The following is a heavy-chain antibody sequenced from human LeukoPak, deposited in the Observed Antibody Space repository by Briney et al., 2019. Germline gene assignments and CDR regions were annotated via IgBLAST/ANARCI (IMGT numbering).Heavy chain of an antibody. Sequence: GGSLRLSCAASGFTFSSYAMSWVRQAPGKGLEWVSAISGRGGSTYYADSVKGRFTISRDNSKNTLYLQMNSLRAEDTAVYYCAILESREYSSGWYFFWGQGTLVTVSS. CDR2: ISGRGGST. V-gene: IGHV3-23*01. CDR3: AILESREYSSGWYFF. D-gene: IGHD6-19*01. CDR1: GFTFSSYA. J-gene: IGHJ4*02.